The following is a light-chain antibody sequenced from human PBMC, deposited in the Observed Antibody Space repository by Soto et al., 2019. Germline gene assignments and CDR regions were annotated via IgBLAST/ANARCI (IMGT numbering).Light chain of an antibody. V-gene: IGLV2-8*01. J-gene: IGLJ1*01. CDR3: CTYAGRNNLI. Sequence: THLLTARVYLALSAVISYTETTSDIGAYNYVSWYQQYPGKAPKVMIFEVSKRPSGVPDRFSGSKSGNTASLTVSGLQAEDEADYYCCTYAGRNNLIFGTGTKVTGL. CDR1: TSDIGAYNY. CDR2: EVS.